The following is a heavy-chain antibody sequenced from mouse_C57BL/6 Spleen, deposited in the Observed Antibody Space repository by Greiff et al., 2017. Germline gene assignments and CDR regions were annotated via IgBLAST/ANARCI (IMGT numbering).Heavy chain of an antibody. V-gene: IGHV1-74*01. CDR1: GYTFTSYW. J-gene: IGHJ2*01. CDR2: IHPSDSDT. CDR3: AMYLYDYDGAGD. Sequence: QVQLQQPGAELVKPGASVKVSCKASGYTFTSYWMHWVKQRPGQGLEWIGRIHPSDSDTNYNQKFQGKATLTVDKSSSTAYLQLSSLTSEDSAVYDCAMYLYDYDGAGDWGQGTTLTVSS. D-gene: IGHD2-4*01.